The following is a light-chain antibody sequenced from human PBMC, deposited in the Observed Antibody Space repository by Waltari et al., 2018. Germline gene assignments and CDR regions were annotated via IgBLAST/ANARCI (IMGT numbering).Light chain of an antibody. J-gene: IGLJ2*01. V-gene: IGLV2-23*01. CDR2: EGS. CDR1: SSDAGSYNL. CDR3: CSYAGSSTV. Sequence: QSALTQPASVSGSPGQSITISCTGTSSDAGSYNLVSWYQQHPGKAPKLMIYEGSKRPSGVSNRFSGSKSGNTASLIISGLQAEDEADYYCCSYAGSSTVFGGGTKLTVL.